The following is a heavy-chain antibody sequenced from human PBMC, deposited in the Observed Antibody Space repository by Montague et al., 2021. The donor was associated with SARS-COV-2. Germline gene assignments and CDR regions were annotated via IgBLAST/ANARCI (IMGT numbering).Heavy chain of an antibody. J-gene: IGHJ4*02. D-gene: IGHD3-9*01. CDR1: GFTFSSYS. CDR2: ISSSSSYI. Sequence: SLRLSCAASGFTFSSYSMNWVRQAPGKGLEWVSSISSSSSYIYYADSVKGRFTISRDNAKNSLYLQMNSLRAEDTAVYYCARDKYYDILTGYYSYWGQGTLVTVSS. V-gene: IGHV3-21*01. CDR3: ARDKYYDILTGYYSY.